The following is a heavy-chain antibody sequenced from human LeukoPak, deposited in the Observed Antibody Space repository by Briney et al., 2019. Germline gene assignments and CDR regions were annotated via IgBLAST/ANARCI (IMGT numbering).Heavy chain of an antibody. Sequence: SETLSLTCTVSGGSISSSSYYWGWIRQPPGKGLGWIGSIYYSGYTYYNPSVESRVTISVDTSKNQFSLKLSSVTAADTAVYYCARGYYVSSGYYFDAFDIWGQGTMVTVSS. CDR1: GGSISSSSYY. D-gene: IGHD3-22*01. J-gene: IGHJ3*02. CDR2: IYYSGYT. CDR3: ARGYYVSSGYYFDAFDI. V-gene: IGHV4-39*01.